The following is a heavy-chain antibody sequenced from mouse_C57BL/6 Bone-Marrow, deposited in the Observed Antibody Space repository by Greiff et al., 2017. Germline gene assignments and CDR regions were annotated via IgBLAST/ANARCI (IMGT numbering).Heavy chain of an antibody. Sequence: QVQLKESGAELVRPGTSVKVSCKASGYAFTNYLIEWVKQRPGQGLEWIGVINPGSGGTNYNEKFKGKATLTADKSSSTAYMQLSSLTSEDSAVYFCARCPWFAYRGQGNLITASA. V-gene: IGHV1-54*01. CDR1: GYAFTNYL. CDR3: ARCPWFAY. J-gene: IGHJ3*01. CDR2: INPGSGGT.